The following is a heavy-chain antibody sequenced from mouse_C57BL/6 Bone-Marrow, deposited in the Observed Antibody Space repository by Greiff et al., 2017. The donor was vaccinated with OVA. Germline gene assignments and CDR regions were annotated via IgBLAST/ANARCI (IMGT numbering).Heavy chain of an antibody. CDR3: ARGNYDYDEERRDFDY. J-gene: IGHJ2*01. CDR2: ISSGSSTL. Sequence: EVKVVESGGGLVKPGGSLKLSCAASGFTFSDYGMHWVRQAPEKGLEWVAYISSGSSTLYYADTVKGRFTISRDNAKNTLFLQMTSLRSEDTAMYYCARGNYDYDEERRDFDYWGQGTTLTVSS. D-gene: IGHD2-4*01. CDR1: GFTFSDYG. V-gene: IGHV5-17*01.